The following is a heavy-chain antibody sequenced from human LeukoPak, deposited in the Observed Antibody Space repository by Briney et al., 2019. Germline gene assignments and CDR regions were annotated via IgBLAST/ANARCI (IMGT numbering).Heavy chain of an antibody. CDR3: ARHHRRRLLWFGESPSETTFDY. Sequence: SETLSLTCAVYGGSFSGYYWSWIRQPPGKGLEWIGEINHSGSTNYNPSLKSRVTISVDTSKNQFSLKLSSVTAADTAVYYCARHHRRRLLWFGESPSETTFDYWGQGTLLTVSS. J-gene: IGHJ4*02. V-gene: IGHV4-34*01. CDR2: INHSGST. D-gene: IGHD3-10*01. CDR1: GGSFSGYY.